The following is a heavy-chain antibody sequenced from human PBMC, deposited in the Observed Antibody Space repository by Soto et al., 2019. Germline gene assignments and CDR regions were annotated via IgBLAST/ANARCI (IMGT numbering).Heavy chain of an antibody. Sequence: GGAVRLSCAASGFTFSSYGMHWVRQAPGKGLEWVAVIWYDGSNKYYADSVKGRFTISRDNSKNTLYLQMNSLRAEDTAVYYCARDRGYCSSTSCSYYYGMDVWGQGTTVTVSS. CDR3: ARDRGYCSSTSCSYYYGMDV. V-gene: IGHV3-33*01. J-gene: IGHJ6*02. D-gene: IGHD2-2*01. CDR2: IWYDGSNK. CDR1: GFTFSSYG.